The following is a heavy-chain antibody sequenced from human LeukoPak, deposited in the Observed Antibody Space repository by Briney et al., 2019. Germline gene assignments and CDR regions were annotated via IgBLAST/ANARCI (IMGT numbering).Heavy chain of an antibody. J-gene: IGHJ4*02. CDR2: ISGSGGST. D-gene: IGHD5-24*01. CDR3: ATDPDKYGDGY. V-gene: IGHV3-23*01. Sequence: GGSLRLSCAASGFTFSSYAMSWVRQAPGKGLGWVSSISGSGGSTYYADSVKGRFTISRDNSKNTLYLQMNSLRAEDTAVFYCATDPDKYGDGYWGQGTLVTVSS. CDR1: GFTFSSYA.